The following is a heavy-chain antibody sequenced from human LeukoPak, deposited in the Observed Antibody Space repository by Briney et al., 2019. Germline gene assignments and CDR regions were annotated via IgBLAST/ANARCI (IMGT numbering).Heavy chain of an antibody. Sequence: ASVKVSCKASGGTFSSYTISWVRQAPGQGLEWMGRIIPILGIANYAQKFQGRVTITADKSTSTAYMELSSLRSEDTAVYYCARDPHGGIRYCSGGSCQSYYYYGMDVWAKGPRSPSP. CDR2: IIPILGIA. J-gene: IGHJ6*02. D-gene: IGHD2-15*01. V-gene: IGHV1-69*04. CDR3: ARDPHGGIRYCSGGSCQSYYYYGMDV. CDR1: GGTFSSYT.